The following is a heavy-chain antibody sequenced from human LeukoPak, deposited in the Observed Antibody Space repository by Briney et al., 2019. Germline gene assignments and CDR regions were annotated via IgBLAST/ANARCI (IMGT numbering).Heavy chain of an antibody. D-gene: IGHD1-26*01. J-gene: IGHJ6*02. CDR3: ASEVRYSGRNYGMDV. Sequence: ASVKVSCKASGGTFSSYAISWVRQAPGQGLEWMGGIIPIFGTANYAQKFQGRVTITADESTSTAYMELSSLRSEDTAVYYCASEVRYSGRNYGMDVWGQGTTVTVSS. CDR1: GGTFSSYA. CDR2: IIPIFGTA. V-gene: IGHV1-69*13.